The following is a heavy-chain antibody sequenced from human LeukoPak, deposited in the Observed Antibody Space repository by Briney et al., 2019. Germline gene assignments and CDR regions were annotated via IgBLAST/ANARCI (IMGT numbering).Heavy chain of an antibody. CDR1: GFTFSSYE. J-gene: IGHJ2*01. V-gene: IGHV3-48*03. Sequence: GGSLRLSCAASGFTFSSYEMNWVRQAPGKGLEWVSYISSSGSTIYYADSVKGRFTISRDNSKNTLYLQMNSLRAEDTAVYYCAKDLCSTVVTPLCWYFDLWGRGTLVTVSS. D-gene: IGHD4-23*01. CDR2: ISSSGSTI. CDR3: AKDLCSTVVTPLCWYFDL.